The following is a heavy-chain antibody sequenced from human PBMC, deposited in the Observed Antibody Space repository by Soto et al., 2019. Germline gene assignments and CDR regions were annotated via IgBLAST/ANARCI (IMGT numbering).Heavy chain of an antibody. CDR2: IIPIFGTA. J-gene: IGHJ2*01. V-gene: IGHV1-69*13. CDR3: ARDNQQQWLVSRYFDL. D-gene: IGHD6-19*01. Sequence: SVKGSCKASGGTFSSYAISWVRQAPGQGLEWMGGIIPIFGTANYAQKFQGRVTITADESTSTAYMELSSLRSEDTAVYYCARDNQQQWLVSRYFDLWGRGTLVTVSS. CDR1: GGTFSSYA.